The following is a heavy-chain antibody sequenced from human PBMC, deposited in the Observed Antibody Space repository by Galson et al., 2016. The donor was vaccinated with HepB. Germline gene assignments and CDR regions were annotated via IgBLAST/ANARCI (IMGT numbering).Heavy chain of an antibody. J-gene: IGHJ5*02. Sequence: LSLTCGVYGASISGYYWSWIRQPPGKGLDWIGEINHSGGTNHNPSLKSRVTISVDTSKNQFFLKLSSVTAADTAVYYCARARPVYDILTGYYPNWFDPWGQGTLVTVSS. CDR1: GASISGYY. CDR2: INHSGGT. V-gene: IGHV4-34*01. D-gene: IGHD3-9*01. CDR3: ARARPVYDILTGYYPNWFDP.